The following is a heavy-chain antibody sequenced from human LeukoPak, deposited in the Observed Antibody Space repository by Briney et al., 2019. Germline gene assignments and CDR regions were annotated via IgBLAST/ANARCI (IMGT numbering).Heavy chain of an antibody. J-gene: IGHJ4*02. CDR3: ARGKGRYYGSGSNYNFDY. D-gene: IGHD3-10*01. V-gene: IGHV4-59*01. CDR2: IYYSGST. CDR1: GGSISSYY. Sequence: SETLSLTCTVSGGSISSYYWSWIRQPREKGLEWIGHIYYSGSTNYNPSLKSRVTISVDTSKNQFSLKLSSVTAADTAVYYCARGKGRYYGSGSNYNFDYWGQGTLVTVSS.